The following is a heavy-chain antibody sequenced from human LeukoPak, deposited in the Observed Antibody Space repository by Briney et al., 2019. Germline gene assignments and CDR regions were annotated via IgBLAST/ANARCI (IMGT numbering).Heavy chain of an antibody. CDR2: IYYSGST. CDR1: GGSISSYY. J-gene: IGHJ5*02. CDR3: ARVGEQWLVNNRFDP. D-gene: IGHD6-19*01. V-gene: IGHV4-59*01. Sequence: PSETLSLTCTVSGGSISSYYWSWIRQPPGKGLEWIGYIYYSGSTNYNPSLKSRVTISVDTSKNQFSLKLSSVTAADTAVYYCARVGEQWLVNNRFDPWGQGTLVTVSS.